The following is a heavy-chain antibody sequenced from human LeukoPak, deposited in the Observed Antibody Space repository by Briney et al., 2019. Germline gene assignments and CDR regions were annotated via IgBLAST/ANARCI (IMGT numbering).Heavy chain of an antibody. CDR3: ARVVVVAATSAFDI. D-gene: IGHD2-15*01. CDR1: GGTFSSYA. V-gene: IGHV1-69*01. Sequence: SVKVSCKASGGTFSSYAISWVRQAPGQGLEWMGAIIPIFGTANYAQKFQGRVTITAEESKSTAYMELSSLRSEDTAVYYCARVVVVAATSAFDIWGQGTMVTVSS. CDR2: IIPIFGTA. J-gene: IGHJ3*02.